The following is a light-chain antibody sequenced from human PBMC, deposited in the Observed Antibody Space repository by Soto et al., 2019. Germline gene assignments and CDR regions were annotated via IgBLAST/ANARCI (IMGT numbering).Light chain of an antibody. Sequence: QSALTQPASVSGSPGQSITISCTGTSSDVGSDNLLSWYQQHPAKAPKLMIYEGSKRLSGVSNRFSGSKSGNTASLTIFGLQADDEADCYCCSYAGSSTFVVFGGGTKLTVL. CDR3: CSYAGSSTFVV. CDR2: EGS. J-gene: IGLJ2*01. V-gene: IGLV2-23*01. CDR1: SSDVGSDNL.